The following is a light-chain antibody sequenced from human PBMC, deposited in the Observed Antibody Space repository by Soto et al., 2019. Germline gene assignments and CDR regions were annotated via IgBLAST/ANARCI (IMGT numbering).Light chain of an antibody. CDR1: QSVSSD. V-gene: IGKV3-15*01. Sequence: EIVTTLSVVTLSLSPGDKATLYCVASQSVSSDLAWYHQKPGQAPRLLIYGASTRATGIPARFSGSGSGTEFTLTISFLQSEDVVVYSYEEYNTQTRTFGQGTKVDI. CDR3: EEYNTQTRT. J-gene: IGKJ1*01. CDR2: GAS.